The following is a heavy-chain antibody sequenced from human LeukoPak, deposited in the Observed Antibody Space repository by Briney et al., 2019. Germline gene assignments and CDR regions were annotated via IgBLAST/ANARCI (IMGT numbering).Heavy chain of an antibody. V-gene: IGHV3-72*01. CDR1: GFTFSDHY. CDR3: ASYGLGVDY. CDR2: TRNKANSYTT. Sequence: GGSLRLSCAASGFTFSDHYMDWVRQAPGKGLEWVGRTRNKANSYTTECAASVKGRFTISRDDSKNSLYLQMNSLKTEDTTVYYCASYGLGVDYWGQGTLVTVSS. D-gene: IGHD3-10*01. J-gene: IGHJ4*02.